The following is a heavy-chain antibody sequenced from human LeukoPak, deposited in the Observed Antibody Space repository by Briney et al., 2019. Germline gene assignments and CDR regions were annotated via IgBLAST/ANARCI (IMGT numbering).Heavy chain of an antibody. V-gene: IGHV4-39*01. J-gene: IGHJ5*02. D-gene: IGHD6-19*01. Sequence: SETLSLTCTVAGGSISSSSYYWGWIRQPPGKGLEWIGSIYYSGSTYYNPSLKSRVTISVDTSKNQFSLKLSSVTAADTAVYYCARQRVAVAGTNAINWFDPWGQGTLVTVSS. CDR1: GGSISSSSYY. CDR3: ARQRVAVAGTNAINWFDP. CDR2: IYYSGST.